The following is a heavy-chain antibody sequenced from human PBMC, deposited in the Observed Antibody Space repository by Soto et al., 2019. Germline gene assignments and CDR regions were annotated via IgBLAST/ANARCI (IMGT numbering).Heavy chain of an antibody. Sequence: ASLKVSCKASGYTFTSYYMHWVRQAPGQGLEWMGIINPSGGSTSYAQKFQGRVTMTRDTSTSTVYMELSSLRSEDTAVYYCARSHVGYCSGGSCYPDKRDYGMDVWGQGTTVTVSS. CDR3: ARSHVGYCSGGSCYPDKRDYGMDV. D-gene: IGHD2-15*01. V-gene: IGHV1-46*03. CDR1: GYTFTSYY. CDR2: INPSGGST. J-gene: IGHJ6*02.